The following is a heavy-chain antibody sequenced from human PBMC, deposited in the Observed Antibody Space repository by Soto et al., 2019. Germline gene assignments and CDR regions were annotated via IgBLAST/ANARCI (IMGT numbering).Heavy chain of an antibody. CDR2: INHSGST. Sequence: SETLSLTCAVYGGSFSCYYWSWIRQPPGKGLEWIGEINHSGSTNYNPSLKSRVTISVDTSKNQFSLKLSSVTAADTAVYYCARGXGYDYVWGSYRRFYFDYWGQGTLVTVSS. CDR3: ARGXGYDYVWGSYRRFYFDY. D-gene: IGHD3-16*02. CDR1: GGSFSCYY. J-gene: IGHJ4*02. V-gene: IGHV4-34*01.